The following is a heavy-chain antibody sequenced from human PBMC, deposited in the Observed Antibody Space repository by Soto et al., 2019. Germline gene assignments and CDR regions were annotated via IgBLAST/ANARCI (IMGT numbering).Heavy chain of an antibody. D-gene: IGHD6-13*01. CDR1: GFTFSNYW. CDR3: ARESRVSAAPEDS. Sequence: GGSLRLSCTVSGFTFSNYWMHWVRQAPGKGLVWVSRINGVGSTTIYADSVKGRFTISRDNAENTLYLQMNSLRVEDTAVYYCARESRVSAAPEDSWSQGTLVTVSS. V-gene: IGHV3-74*01. CDR2: INGVGSTT. J-gene: IGHJ4*02.